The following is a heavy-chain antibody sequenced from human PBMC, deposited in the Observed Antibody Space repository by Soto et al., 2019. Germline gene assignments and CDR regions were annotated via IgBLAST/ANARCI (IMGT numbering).Heavy chain of an antibody. J-gene: IGHJ3*02. V-gene: IGHV4-31*03. Sequence: SETMSLTCTVSGGSIRSGGYYWSWIRQHPGKGLEWIGYIYYSGSTYYNPSLKSRVTISVDTSKNQFSLKLSSVTAADTAVYYCARDSTANDAFDIWGQGTMVTGSS. CDR1: GGSIRSGGYY. CDR2: IYYSGST. CDR3: ARDSTANDAFDI. D-gene: IGHD2-21*02.